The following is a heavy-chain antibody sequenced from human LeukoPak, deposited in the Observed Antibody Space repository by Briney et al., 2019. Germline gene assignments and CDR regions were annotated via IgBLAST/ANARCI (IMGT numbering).Heavy chain of an antibody. CDR1: GFTFSGFW. Sequence: GGSLRLSCAVSGFTFSGFWMSWSRQAPGKGLEWVSAISGSGGSTYYADSVKGRFTISRDNSKNTLYLQMNSLRAEDTAVYYCANHYYDSSGYPDAFDIWGQGTMVTVSS. CDR3: ANHYYDSSGYPDAFDI. J-gene: IGHJ3*02. CDR2: ISGSGGST. D-gene: IGHD3-22*01. V-gene: IGHV3-23*01.